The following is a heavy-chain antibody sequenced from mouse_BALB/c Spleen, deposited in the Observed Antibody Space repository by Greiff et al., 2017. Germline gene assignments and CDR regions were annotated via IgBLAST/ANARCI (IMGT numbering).Heavy chain of an antibody. V-gene: IGHV2-6-7*01. CDR3: ARGHSNYGYSWFAY. CDR2: IWGDGST. D-gene: IGHD2-2*01. J-gene: IGHJ3*01. CDR1: GFSLTGYG. Sequence: VKLQESGPGLVAPSQSLSITCTVSGFSLTGYGVNWVRQPPGKGLEWLGMIWGDGSTDYNSALKSRLSISKDNSKSQVFLKMNSLQTDDTARYYCARGHSNYGYSWFAYWGQGTLVTVSA.